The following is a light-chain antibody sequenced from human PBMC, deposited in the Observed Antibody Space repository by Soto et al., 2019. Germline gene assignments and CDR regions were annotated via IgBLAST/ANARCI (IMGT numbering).Light chain of an antibody. Sequence: FQITQSASTLSASVGDRVTLNCRASQNYRSLLSCFQKKPGKAPKRLIYDASSLESGVPQRFSGSGSGTEFTLTISSLQTDDFSTYYCQPYHSYWTFGQGTKVDIK. CDR2: DAS. CDR3: QPYHSYWT. V-gene: IGKV1-5*01. CDR1: QNYRSL. J-gene: IGKJ1*01.